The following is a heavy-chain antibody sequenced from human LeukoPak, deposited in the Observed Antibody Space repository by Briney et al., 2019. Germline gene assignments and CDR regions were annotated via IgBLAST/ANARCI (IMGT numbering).Heavy chain of an antibody. D-gene: IGHD5-18*01. CDR3: AGLYSYGTLDY. CDR2: IYYSGST. J-gene: IGHJ4*02. CDR1: GGSISSSSYY. V-gene: IGHV4-39*01. Sequence: SETLSLTCTVSGGSISSSSYYWGWIRQPPGKGLEWIGSIYYSGSTYYNSSLKSRVTISVDTSKNQFSLKLSSVTAADTVVYYCAGLYSYGTLDYWGQGTLVTVSS.